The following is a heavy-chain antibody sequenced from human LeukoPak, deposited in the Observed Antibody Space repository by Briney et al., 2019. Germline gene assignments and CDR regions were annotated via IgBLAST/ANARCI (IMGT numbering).Heavy chain of an antibody. CDR2: IGSDNKP. CDR1: GFTFSAYA. V-gene: IGHV3-23*05. CDR3: ARAPSNYDSSGYYSDY. D-gene: IGHD3-22*01. Sequence: HTGGSLRLSCEASGFTFSAYAMTWVRQAPGKGLEWVSSIGSDNKPHYSESVKGRFVISRDNSKSMLFLQLNSLRAEDTAVYYCARAPSNYDSSGYYSDYWGQGTLVTVSS. J-gene: IGHJ4*02.